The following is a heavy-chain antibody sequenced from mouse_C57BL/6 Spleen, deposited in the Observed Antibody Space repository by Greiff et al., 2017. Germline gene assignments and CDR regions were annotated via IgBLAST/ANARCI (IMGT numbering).Heavy chain of an antibody. Sequence: VQLQQPGAELVRPGSSVKLSCKASGYTFTSYWMHWVKQRPIQGLEWIGNIDPSDSETHYNQKFKDKATLTVDKSSSTAYMQLSSLTSEDSAVYYCARGVYYGSSFHYGGQGTTLTVSS. CDR3: ARGVYYGSSFHY. CDR1: GYTFTSYW. CDR2: IDPSDSET. D-gene: IGHD1-1*01. J-gene: IGHJ2*01. V-gene: IGHV1-52*01.